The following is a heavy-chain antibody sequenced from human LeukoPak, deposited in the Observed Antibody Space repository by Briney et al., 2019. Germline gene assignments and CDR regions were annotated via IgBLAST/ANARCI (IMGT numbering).Heavy chain of an antibody. CDR1: GGSISSYY. CDR3: ARGLTMATIDY. V-gene: IGHV4-59*01. D-gene: IGHD3-10*01. CDR2: IYYSGST. J-gene: IGHJ4*02. Sequence: SETLSLTCTVSGGSISSYYWSWIRQPPGKGLEWIGYIYYSGSTNYNPSLKSRVTISVDTSKNQFSLKLSSVTAADTAVYYCARGLTMATIDYWGQGTLVTVSS.